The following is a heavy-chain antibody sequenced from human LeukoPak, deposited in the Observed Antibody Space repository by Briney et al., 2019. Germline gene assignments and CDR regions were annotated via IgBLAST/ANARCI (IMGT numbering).Heavy chain of an antibody. V-gene: IGHV1-69*04. CDR1: GGTFSSYA. D-gene: IGHD3-22*01. CDR3: AKASYYDSSGDYYYYGMDV. J-gene: IGHJ6*02. CDR2: IIPILGIA. Sequence: SSVKVSCKASGGTFSSYAISWVRQAPGQGLEWMGRIIPILGIANYAQKFQGRVTITADKSTSTAYMELSSLRSEDTAVYYCAKASYYDSSGDYYYYGMDVWGQGTTVTVSS.